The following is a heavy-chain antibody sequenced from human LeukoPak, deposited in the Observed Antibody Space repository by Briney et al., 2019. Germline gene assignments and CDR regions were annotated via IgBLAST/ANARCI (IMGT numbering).Heavy chain of an antibody. D-gene: IGHD6-19*01. CDR3: ARVAVEGREFFQH. V-gene: IGHV3-66*02. CDR1: AFTVSSNC. Sequence: GGSLRLSCTASAFTVSSNCISWVRQAPGKGLEWVSLIYTAGNTYYADSVRGRFTISRDISKNTLYLQMNSLRIDDTAVYYCARVAVEGREFFQHWGQGTLVTVSS. J-gene: IGHJ1*01. CDR2: IYTAGNT.